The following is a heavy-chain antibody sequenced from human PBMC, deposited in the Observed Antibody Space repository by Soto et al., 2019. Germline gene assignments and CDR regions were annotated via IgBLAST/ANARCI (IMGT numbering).Heavy chain of an antibody. CDR2: IFIGGTT. V-gene: IGHV3-66*02. CDR3: ARGPGYYFDY. J-gene: IGHJ4*02. CDR1: GFTVSSSQ. Sequence: PGGSLRLSCAASGFTVSSSQMTWVRQAPGKALEWVSLIFIGGTTQYAVSVKGRFTISRDYSRNTVFLQMGSLRAEDMAVYYCARGPGYYFDYWGQGTLVTVSS.